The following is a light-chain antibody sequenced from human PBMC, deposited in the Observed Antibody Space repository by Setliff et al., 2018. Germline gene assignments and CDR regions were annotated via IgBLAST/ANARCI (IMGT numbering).Light chain of an antibody. Sequence: QSALTQPPSASGSPGQSVTISCTGTSSDVGGYNYVSWYQQHPGKAPKLMFYEVSKRPSGVPDRFSGSKSGNTASLTVSGLQAEDEADYYCSSYAGSNNFPYVFGTGTKVTVL. CDR1: SSDVGGYNY. CDR2: EVS. CDR3: SSYAGSNNFPYV. V-gene: IGLV2-8*01. J-gene: IGLJ1*01.